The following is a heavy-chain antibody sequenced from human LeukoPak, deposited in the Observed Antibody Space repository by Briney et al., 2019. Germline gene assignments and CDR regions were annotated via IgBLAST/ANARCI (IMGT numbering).Heavy chain of an antibody. Sequence: SETLSLTCTASGGSISSGSYYWSWLRQPAGKGLEWIGRIYTSGSTNYNPSLNRRTTISVDTSKNQFLLKLSPVTAADTAVYYWARDHLTIFGVATVAFDIWGQGTMVTVSS. CDR3: ARDHLTIFGVATVAFDI. V-gene: IGHV4-61*02. J-gene: IGHJ3*02. CDR1: GGSISSGSYY. D-gene: IGHD3-3*01. CDR2: IYTSGST.